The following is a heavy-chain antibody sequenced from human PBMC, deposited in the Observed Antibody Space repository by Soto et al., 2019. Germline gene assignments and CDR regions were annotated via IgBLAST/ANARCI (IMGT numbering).Heavy chain of an antibody. J-gene: IGHJ4*02. CDR2: IYYSGST. CDR1: GGSISSSSYY. D-gene: IGHD3-10*01. CDR3: ARQAPNDYGSGSYYPDY. V-gene: IGHV4-39*01. Sequence: SETLSLTCTVSGGSISSSSYYWGWIRQPPGKGLEWIGSIYYSGSTYYNPSLKSRVTISVDTSKNQFSLKLSSVTAADTAVYYCARQAPNDYGSGSYYPDYWGQGTLVTVSS.